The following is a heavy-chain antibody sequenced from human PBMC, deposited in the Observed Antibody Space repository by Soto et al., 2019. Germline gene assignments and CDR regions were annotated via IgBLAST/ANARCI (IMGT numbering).Heavy chain of an antibody. V-gene: IGHV4-30-2*01. CDR1: GASISTEGYS. J-gene: IGHJ6*02. CDR2: IYPSGAS. CDR3: ARATFGAVLHLEV. Sequence: SETLSLTCAVSGASISTEGYSWSWIRQPPGKGLEWIGYIYPSGASNYNPSLRSRVTISLDASRNRFSLSVGSVTAADTAVYYCARATFGAVLHLEVWGQGTTVTVSS. D-gene: IGHD3-3*01.